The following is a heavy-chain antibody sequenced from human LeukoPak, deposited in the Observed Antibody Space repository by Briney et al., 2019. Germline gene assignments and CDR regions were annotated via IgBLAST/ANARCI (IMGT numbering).Heavy chain of an antibody. J-gene: IGHJ4*02. CDR1: GGSFSGYY. CDR2: INHSGST. CDR3: ARKGQQDPFDY. Sequence: SETLSLTCAVYGGSFSGYYWSWIRQPPGKGLEWIGEINHSGSTNYKPSLKSRVTISVGTSKNQFSLKLSSVTAADTAVYYCARKGQQDPFDYWGQGTLVTVSS. V-gene: IGHV4-34*01.